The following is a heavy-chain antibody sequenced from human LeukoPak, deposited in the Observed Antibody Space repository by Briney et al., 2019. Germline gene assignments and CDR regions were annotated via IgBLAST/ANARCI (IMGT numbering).Heavy chain of an antibody. J-gene: IGHJ5*02. CDR3: ARGSGWPPSGWFDP. V-gene: IGHV3-13*01. D-gene: IGHD6-19*01. CDR1: GFTFSSYD. Sequence: GGSLRLSCAASGFTFSSYDMHWVRQATGKGLEWVSAIGTAGDTYYPGSVKGRFTISRENAKNSLYLQMNSLRAGDTAVYYCARGSGWPPSGWFDPWGQGTLVTVSS. CDR2: IGTAGDT.